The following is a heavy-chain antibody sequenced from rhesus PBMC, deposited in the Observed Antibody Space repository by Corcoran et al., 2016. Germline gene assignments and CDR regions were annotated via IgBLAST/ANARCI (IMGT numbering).Heavy chain of an antibody. V-gene: IGHV4-169*02. Sequence: QLQLQESGPGLVKPSETLSVTCAVSGGSISSSYWSWIRQAPGKGLEWIGYFYGSGSSTNYNPSLNSRVTLSVDTSKNQLSLKLSSVAAADTAVYYCASGGYYSGSFDYWGQGVLVTVSS. CDR2: FYGSGSST. J-gene: IGHJ4*01. D-gene: IGHD3-16*01. CDR3: ASGGYYSGSFDY. CDR1: GGSISSSY.